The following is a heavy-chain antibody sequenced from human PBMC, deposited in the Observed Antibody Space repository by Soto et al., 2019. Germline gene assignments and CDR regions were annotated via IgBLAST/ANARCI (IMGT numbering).Heavy chain of an antibody. D-gene: IGHD1-1*01. J-gene: IGHJ5*02. CDR1: GFTFSSYS. V-gene: IGHV3-21*01. Sequence: EVQLVESGGGLVKPGGSLRLSCAASGFTFSSYSMNWVRQAPGKGLEWVSSISSSSSYRYYADSVKGRLTISRDNAKNSLYLQMNSLRAEDTAVYYCARELERRGGWFDPWGQGNLVTVSS. CDR3: ARELERRGGWFDP. CDR2: ISSSSSYR.